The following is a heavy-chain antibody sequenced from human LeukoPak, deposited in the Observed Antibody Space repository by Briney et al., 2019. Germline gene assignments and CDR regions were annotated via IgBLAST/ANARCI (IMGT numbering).Heavy chain of an antibody. Sequence: GGSLRLSCVASGFTFTTSAMTWVRQAPGKGPEWVSAISGSGGSTYYADSVKGRFTISRDNAKNTLYLQMNSLRGEDTAVYFCARERKSSTSMDYWGQGTLVTVSS. CDR2: ISGSGGST. V-gene: IGHV3-23*01. D-gene: IGHD2-2*01. CDR1: GFTFTTSA. CDR3: ARERKSSTSMDY. J-gene: IGHJ4*02.